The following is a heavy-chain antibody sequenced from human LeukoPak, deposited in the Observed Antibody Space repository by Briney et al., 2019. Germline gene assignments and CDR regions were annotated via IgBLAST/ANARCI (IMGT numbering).Heavy chain of an antibody. CDR3: ARTLLYYYDSSGLHP. CDR2: ISSSSSTI. Sequence: GGSLRLSCSASGVTSSSYSMNWIRQAPGKGLEWVSYISSSSSTIYYADPVKGRFTISRINAKKSLYLQMNSLRAEDTAVYYCARTLLYYYDSSGLHPWGQGTLVTVSS. D-gene: IGHD3-22*01. V-gene: IGHV3-48*01. CDR1: GVTSSSYS. J-gene: IGHJ5*02.